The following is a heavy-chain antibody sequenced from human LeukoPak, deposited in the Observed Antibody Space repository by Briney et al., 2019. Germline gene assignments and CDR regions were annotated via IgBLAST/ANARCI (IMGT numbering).Heavy chain of an antibody. CDR3: ARVRKQRITIFGVATNAFDI. Sequence: SETLSLTCAVSGGSISSGGYSWSWIRQPPGKGLEWIGYIYHSGSTYYNPSLKSRVTISVDRSKNQFSLKLSSVTAADTAVYYCARVRKQRITIFGVATNAFDIWGQGTMVTVSS. J-gene: IGHJ3*02. V-gene: IGHV4-30-2*01. CDR1: GGSISSGGYS. CDR2: IYHSGST. D-gene: IGHD3-3*01.